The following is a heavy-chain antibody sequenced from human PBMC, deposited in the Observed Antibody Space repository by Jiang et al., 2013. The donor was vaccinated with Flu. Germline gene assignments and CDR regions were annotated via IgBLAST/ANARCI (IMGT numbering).Heavy chain of an antibody. CDR2: IYHSGST. D-gene: IGHD5-18*01. Sequence: KPSETLSLTCAVSGYSISSGYYWGWIRQPPGKGLEWIGSIYHSGSTYYNPSLKSRVTISVDTSKNQFSLKLSSVTAADTAVYYCARLSDTAMVLDYWGQGTLVTVSS. CDR1: GYSISSGYY. CDR3: ARLSDTAMVLDY. J-gene: IGHJ4*02. V-gene: IGHV4-38-2*01.